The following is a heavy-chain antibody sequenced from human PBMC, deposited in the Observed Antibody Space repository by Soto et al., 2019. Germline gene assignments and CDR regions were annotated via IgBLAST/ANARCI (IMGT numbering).Heavy chain of an antibody. Sequence: GGSLRLSCAASGFTFSNYGMHWVRQAPGKGLEWVAVIRYDGSNKDYADSVKGRFTISRDNPKDTLYLQMNSLRAEDTAVYYCARDRCSGCSCAANFQYCGQGTLVTVS. CDR3: ARDRCSGCSCAANFQY. CDR1: GFTFSNYG. J-gene: IGHJ1*01. V-gene: IGHV3-33*01. CDR2: IRYDGSNK. D-gene: IGHD2-15*01.